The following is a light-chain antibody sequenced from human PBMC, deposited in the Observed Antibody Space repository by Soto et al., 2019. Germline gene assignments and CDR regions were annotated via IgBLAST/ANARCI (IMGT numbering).Light chain of an antibody. CDR3: LLFFGGTHV. CDR2: RTS. J-gene: IGLJ1*01. CDR1: TGAVTSGHY. V-gene: IGLV7-43*01. Sequence: QAVVTQEPSVTVSPGGTVTLTCASSTGAVTSGHYPNWFQQKPGHAPRALIYRTSNKQSWTPARFSGSLLGGKAALTLSAVQPEDEADYYCLLFFGGTHVFGTGTKLTVL.